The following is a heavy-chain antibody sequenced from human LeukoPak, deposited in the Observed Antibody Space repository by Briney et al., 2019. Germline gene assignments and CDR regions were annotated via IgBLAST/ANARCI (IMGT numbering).Heavy chain of an antibody. J-gene: IGHJ3*02. Sequence: GGSLRLSCAASGYTFSNFAMHCVRQAPGKGLQWVAIISYDGSNKYYADSVKGRFTISRDNSKNTLYLQMASLRAEDMAVYYCARVGDSDAFDIRGQGTMVSVSS. CDR2: ISYDGSNK. CDR1: GYTFSNFA. D-gene: IGHD3-10*01. CDR3: ARVGDSDAFDI. V-gene: IGHV3-30*04.